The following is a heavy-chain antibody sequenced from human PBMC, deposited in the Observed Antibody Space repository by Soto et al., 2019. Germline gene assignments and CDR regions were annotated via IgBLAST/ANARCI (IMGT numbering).Heavy chain of an antibody. CDR2: IIPILGIA. CDR1: GGTFSSYT. D-gene: IGHD2-2*01. J-gene: IGHJ3*02. V-gene: IGHV1-69*08. CDR3: ARDGVPAAMGNAFDI. Sequence: QVQLVQSGAAVKKPGSSVKVSCKASGGTFSSYTISWVRQAPGQGLEWMGRIIPILGIANYAQKFQGRVTITADKSTSTAYMELSSLRSEDTAVYYCARDGVPAAMGNAFDIWGQGTMVTVSS.